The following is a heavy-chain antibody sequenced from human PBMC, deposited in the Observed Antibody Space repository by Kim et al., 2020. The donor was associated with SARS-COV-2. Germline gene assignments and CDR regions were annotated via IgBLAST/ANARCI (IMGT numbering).Heavy chain of an antibody. J-gene: IGHJ4*01. CDR1: GGSLYGGSLSGYY. Sequence: SETLSLTCAVYGGSLYGGSLSGYYWSWIRQPPGKGMEWIGEISHSGITYYTPSLKSRGAMSVDTPKNRIYLQLTSVTAADTSAYYFARQTGRTSGTDNY. V-gene: IGHV4-34*10. CDR2: ISHSGIT. D-gene: IGHD3-10*01. CDR3: ARQTGRTSGTDNY.